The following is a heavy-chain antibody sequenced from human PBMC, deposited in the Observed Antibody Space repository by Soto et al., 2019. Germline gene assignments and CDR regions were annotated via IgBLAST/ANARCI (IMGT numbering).Heavy chain of an antibody. CDR3: ARDSLWFGELLDPYYCGMDV. CDR1: GYTFTGYY. CDR2: INPNSGGT. D-gene: IGHD3-10*01. Sequence: ASVKVSCKASGYTFTGYYMHWVRQAPGQGLEWMGWINPNSGGTNYAQKFQGWVTMTRDTSISTAYMELSRLRSDDTAVYYCARDSLWFGELLDPYYCGMDVWGQGTTVTVSS. J-gene: IGHJ6*02. V-gene: IGHV1-2*04.